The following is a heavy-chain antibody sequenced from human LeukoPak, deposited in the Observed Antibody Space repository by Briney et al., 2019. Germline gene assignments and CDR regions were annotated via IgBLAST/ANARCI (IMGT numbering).Heavy chain of an antibody. Sequence: SETLSLTCTVSGGSISSSSYYWGWIRQPPGKGLEWIGSIYYSGSTYYNPSLKSRVTISVDASKNQFSLKLSSVTAADTAVYYCARLPYYYDSSGYQFDPWGQGTLVTVSS. CDR1: GGSISSSSYY. CDR3: ARLPYYYDSSGYQFDP. J-gene: IGHJ5*02. D-gene: IGHD3-22*01. V-gene: IGHV4-39*01. CDR2: IYYSGST.